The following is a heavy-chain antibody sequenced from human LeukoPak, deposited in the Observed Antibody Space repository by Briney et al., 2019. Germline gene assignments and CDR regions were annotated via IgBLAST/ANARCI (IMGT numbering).Heavy chain of an antibody. V-gene: IGHV3-23*01. CDR1: GFTFSSYA. Sequence: GGSLRLSCAASGFTFSSYAMSWVRQAPGKGLEWVSAITNSGGTTYYADSAKGRFTISRDNSKNTLYLQMNSLRAEDTAVYYCAKDPPHVSWLFDYWGQGTLVTVSS. D-gene: IGHD3-16*01. CDR3: AKDPPHVSWLFDY. J-gene: IGHJ4*02. CDR2: ITNSGGTT.